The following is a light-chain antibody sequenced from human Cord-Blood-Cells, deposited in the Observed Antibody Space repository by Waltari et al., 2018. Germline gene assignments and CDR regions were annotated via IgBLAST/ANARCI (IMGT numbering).Light chain of an antibody. CDR2: DVS. J-gene: IGLJ1*01. V-gene: IGLV2-11*01. CDR3: CSYAGSYTYV. Sequence: QSALTQPRSVSGSPGQSVTISCPGTSSDVGGYNYVSWYQQHPGKAPKLMIHDVSKRPSGVPDRFSGSKSGNTASLTISGLQAEDEADYYCCSYAGSYTYVFGTGTKVTVL. CDR1: SSDVGGYNY.